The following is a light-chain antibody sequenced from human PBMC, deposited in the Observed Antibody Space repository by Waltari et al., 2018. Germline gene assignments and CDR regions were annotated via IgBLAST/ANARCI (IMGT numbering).Light chain of an antibody. CDR3: QQFDSSPGT. Sequence: EIVLTQSPGTLSLSPGERATLSCRASQSLSSIYLAWYQQKPGQAPRLLIYGTSSRATGIPDRFSGSWSGTDFTLTISRLEAEDFAVYYCQQFDSSPGTFGQGTKVEIK. J-gene: IGKJ1*01. CDR1: QSLSSIY. V-gene: IGKV3-20*01. CDR2: GTS.